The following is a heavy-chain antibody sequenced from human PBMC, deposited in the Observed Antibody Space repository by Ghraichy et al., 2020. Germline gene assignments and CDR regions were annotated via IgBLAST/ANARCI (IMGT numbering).Heavy chain of an antibody. CDR1: GGTFSSYA. D-gene: IGHD3-22*01. CDR3: ARVSRLEGLRRYYDSSGYYPYYYYGMDV. Sequence: SVKVSCKASGGTFSSYAISWVRQAPGQGLEWMGGIIPIFGTANYAQKFQGRVTITTDESTSTAYMELSSLRSEDTAVYYCARVSRLEGLRRYYDSSGYYPYYYYGMDVWGQGTTVTVSS. V-gene: IGHV1-69*05. J-gene: IGHJ6*02. CDR2: IIPIFGTA.